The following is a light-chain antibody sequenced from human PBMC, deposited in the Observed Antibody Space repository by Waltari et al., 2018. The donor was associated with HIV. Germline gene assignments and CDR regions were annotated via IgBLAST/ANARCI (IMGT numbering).Light chain of an antibody. CDR2: TDT. J-gene: IGLJ2*01. CDR1: SSNIGSTS. Sequence: SVLTQPPSASGTHGQKVTISCSGSSSNIGSTSVFWYQQLPGAAPKLLTSTDTQRPSGVPDRFSGSKSGTSASLAISGLRSEDEAVYSCATWDDSLNGVLFGGGTNLNVL. V-gene: IGLV1-47*01. CDR3: ATWDDSLNGVL.